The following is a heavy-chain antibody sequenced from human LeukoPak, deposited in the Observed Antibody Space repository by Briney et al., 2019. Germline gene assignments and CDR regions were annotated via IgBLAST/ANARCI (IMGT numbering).Heavy chain of an antibody. J-gene: IGHJ5*02. D-gene: IGHD5-18*01. V-gene: IGHV4-34*01. CDR3: ARDLGYSYATYNWFDP. CDR2: INHSGST. Sequence: SETLSLTCAVYGGSFSGYYWIWIRQPPGKGLEWIGEINHSGSTNYNPSLKSRVTISVDKSKNQFSLKLSSVTAADTAVYYCARDLGYSYATYNWFDPWGQGTLVTVSS. CDR1: GGSFSGYY.